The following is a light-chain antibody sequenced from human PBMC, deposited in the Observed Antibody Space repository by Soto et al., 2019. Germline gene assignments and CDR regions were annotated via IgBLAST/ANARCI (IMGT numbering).Light chain of an antibody. J-gene: IGKJ5*01. CDR1: QSVSSSY. CDR3: QHYDSLPIT. V-gene: IGKV3-20*01. Sequence: EIVMTQSPGTLSLSPGERATLSCRASQSVSSSYLAWYQQKPGQPPRLLIYGASSRATGIPDRFSGSGSGKDFTLTISRLEPEDFAVFYCQHYDSLPITFGQGTRLEIK. CDR2: GAS.